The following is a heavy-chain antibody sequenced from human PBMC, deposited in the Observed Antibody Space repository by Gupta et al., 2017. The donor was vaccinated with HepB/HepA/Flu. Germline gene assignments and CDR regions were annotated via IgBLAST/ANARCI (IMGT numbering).Heavy chain of an antibody. Sequence: QVQLVQSGAEVKKPGASVKVSCKASGYTFTGYYMHWVRQAPGQGLEWMGWINPNSGGTNYAQKVQGRVTMTRDTSISTAYMELSRLRSDDTAVYYCAREEVVVVPRAFDIWGQGTMVTVSS. D-gene: IGHD2-2*01. CDR1: GYTFTGYY. J-gene: IGHJ3*02. V-gene: IGHV1-2*02. CDR2: INPNSGGT. CDR3: AREEVVVVPRAFDI.